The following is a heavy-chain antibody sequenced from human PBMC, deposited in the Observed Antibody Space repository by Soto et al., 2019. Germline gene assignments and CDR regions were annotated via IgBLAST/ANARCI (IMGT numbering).Heavy chain of an antibody. J-gene: IGHJ5*02. Sequence: QVQLQESGPGLVKPSGTLSLTCAVFGGSISSSNWWSWVRQPPGKGLEWIGEIYHSGSTNYNPSLKSRVTISVDKSKNQFSLKLSSVTAADTAVYYCARSVNSGSSLGNNWFDPWGQGTLVTVSS. V-gene: IGHV4-4*02. CDR1: GGSISSSNW. CDR3: ARSVNSGSSLGNNWFDP. CDR2: IYHSGST. D-gene: IGHD1-26*01.